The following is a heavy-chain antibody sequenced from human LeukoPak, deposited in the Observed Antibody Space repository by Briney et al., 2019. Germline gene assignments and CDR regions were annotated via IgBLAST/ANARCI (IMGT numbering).Heavy chain of an antibody. J-gene: IGHJ4*02. CDR3: TTFYTRPTDY. CDR2: INQDGSEK. CDR1: GFTFNSYW. Sequence: GGSLRLSCAASGFTFNSYWISWVRQAPGKGLEWLATINQDGSEKYYVDSVKGRFTISRDNAKSSLYLQMNSLRAEDTAVYYCTTFYTRPTDYWGQGTLVTVSS. V-gene: IGHV3-7*05. D-gene: IGHD2/OR15-2a*01.